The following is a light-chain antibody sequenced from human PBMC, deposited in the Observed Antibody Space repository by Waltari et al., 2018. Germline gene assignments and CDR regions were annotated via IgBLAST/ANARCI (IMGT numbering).Light chain of an antibody. J-gene: IGLJ2*01. V-gene: IGLV3-21*04. CDR2: YDS. CDR1: KIGSKS. CDR3: LVWHSTIDHQGV. Sequence: SYVVTQSPSVSVAPGETARIPCGGDKIGSKSVHWYQQRPGQAPVLVISYDSDRPSGTPERFSGSNSGNTATLTISWVEAEDEADYYCLVWHSTIDHQGVFGGGTKLTVL.